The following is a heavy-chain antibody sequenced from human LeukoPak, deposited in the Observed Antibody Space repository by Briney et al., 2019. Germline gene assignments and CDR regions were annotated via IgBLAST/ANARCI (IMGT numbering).Heavy chain of an antibody. V-gene: IGHV1-2*02. Sequence: ASVKVSCKASGYTFTGYYMHWVRQAPGQGLEWMGWINPNSGGTNYAQKFQGRVTMTRDTSISTAYMELSRLRSDGTAVYYCARDLYDILTGYYSVGDYWGQGTLVTVSS. J-gene: IGHJ4*02. CDR1: GYTFTGYY. CDR3: ARDLYDILTGYYSVGDY. D-gene: IGHD3-9*01. CDR2: INPNSGGT.